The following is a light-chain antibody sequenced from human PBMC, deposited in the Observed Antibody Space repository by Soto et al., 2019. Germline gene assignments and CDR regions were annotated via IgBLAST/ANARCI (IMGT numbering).Light chain of an antibody. CDR3: QAWDSSTRVV. CDR1: KLGDKY. Sequence: SYELTQPPSVSVSPGQTASITCSGDKLGDKYACWYPQKPGQSPVLVIYQDSKRPSGITERFSGSNSGNTATLTISGTQAMDEADYYCQAWDSSTRVVFGGGTKLTVL. V-gene: IGLV3-1*01. CDR2: QDS. J-gene: IGLJ2*01.